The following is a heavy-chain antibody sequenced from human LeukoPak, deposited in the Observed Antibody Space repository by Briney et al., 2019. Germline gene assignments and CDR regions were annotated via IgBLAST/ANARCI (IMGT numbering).Heavy chain of an antibody. J-gene: IGHJ6*02. CDR1: GYTFTSYD. CDR2: MNPNSGNT. V-gene: IGHV1-8*01. CDR3: ARRTAMHYYYGMDV. D-gene: IGHD2-2*01. Sequence: ASVKVSCKASGYTFTSYDINWVRQATGQGLEWMGWMNPNSGNTGYAQKFQGGVTMTRNTSISTAYMELTSLRSEDTAVYYCARRTAMHYYYGMDVWGQETTVTVSS.